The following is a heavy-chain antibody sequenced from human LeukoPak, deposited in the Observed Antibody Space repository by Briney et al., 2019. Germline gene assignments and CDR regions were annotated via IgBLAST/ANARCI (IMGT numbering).Heavy chain of an antibody. CDR3: ARRLTQYDCFDP. Sequence: SQTLSLTCAISGDSVSSNSVSWNWIRQSPSRGLEWLGRTYYRSTWYNDYAVSVRGRITVNPDTSKNQFSLHLNSVTPEDTAVYYCARRLTQYDCFDPWGQGILVTVSS. V-gene: IGHV6-1*01. CDR1: GDSVSSNSVS. D-gene: IGHD2-2*01. CDR2: TYYRSTWYN. J-gene: IGHJ5*02.